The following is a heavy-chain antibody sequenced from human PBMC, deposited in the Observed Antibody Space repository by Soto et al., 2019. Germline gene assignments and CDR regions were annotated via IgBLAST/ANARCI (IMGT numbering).Heavy chain of an antibody. CDR3: AKLGFPRQLRAGATPFDY. Sequence: GGSLRLSCAASGFTFSSYAMSWVRQAPGKGLEWVSAISGSGGSTYYADSVKGRFTISRDNSKNTLYLQMNSLRAEDTAVYYCAKLGFPRQLRAGATPFDYWGQGTLVTVSS. J-gene: IGHJ4*02. V-gene: IGHV3-23*01. D-gene: IGHD5-18*01. CDR2: ISGSGGST. CDR1: GFTFSSYA.